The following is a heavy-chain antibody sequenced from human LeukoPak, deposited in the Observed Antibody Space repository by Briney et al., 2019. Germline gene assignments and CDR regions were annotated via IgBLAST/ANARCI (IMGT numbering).Heavy chain of an antibody. D-gene: IGHD5-18*01. CDR3: ARHLSGVTGYTYGRGIDY. Sequence: GGSLRLSCAASGFTFSSYWMHWVRQLPGKGLVWVARISGDGSGINYADSVKGRFTISRDNARNTLYLQMNSLRAEDTAVYYCARHLSGVTGYTYGRGIDYWGQGTLVTVSS. J-gene: IGHJ4*02. CDR2: ISGDGSGI. CDR1: GFTFSSYW. V-gene: IGHV3-74*01.